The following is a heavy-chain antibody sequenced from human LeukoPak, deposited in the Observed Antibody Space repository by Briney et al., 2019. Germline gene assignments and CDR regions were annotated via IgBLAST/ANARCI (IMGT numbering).Heavy chain of an antibody. J-gene: IGHJ6*02. V-gene: IGHV3-23*01. CDR3: AKVPRGYSYGDYYGMDV. Sequence: PGVSLRLSCAASGFTFSSYAMSWVRQAPGKGLEWVSAISGSGGSTYYADSVKGRFTISRDNSKNTLYLQMNSLRAEDTAVYYCAKVPRGYSYGDYYGMDVWGQGTTVTVSS. CDR2: ISGSGGST. D-gene: IGHD5-18*01. CDR1: GFTFSSYA.